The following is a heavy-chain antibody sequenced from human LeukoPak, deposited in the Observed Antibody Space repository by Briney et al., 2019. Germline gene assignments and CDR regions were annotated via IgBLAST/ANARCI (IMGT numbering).Heavy chain of an antibody. J-gene: IGHJ5*02. CDR2: IYHSGST. D-gene: IGHD3-10*01. CDR1: GYSISSGYY. V-gene: IGHV4-38-2*02. Sequence: SETLSLTCTVSGYSISSGYYWGWIRQPPGKGLEWIGSIYHSGSTYYNPSLKSRVTISVDTSKNQFSLKLSSVTAADTAVYYCARDGYYGTFDPWGQGTLVTVSS. CDR3: ARDGYYGTFDP.